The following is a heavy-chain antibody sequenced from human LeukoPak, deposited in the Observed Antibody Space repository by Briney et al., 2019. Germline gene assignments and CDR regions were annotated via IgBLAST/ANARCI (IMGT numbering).Heavy chain of an antibody. CDR1: GFTFDTYW. V-gene: IGHV3-7*01. D-gene: IGHD3-10*01. Sequence: PGGSLRLSCAASGFTFDTYWMSWVRQAPGKGLEWVGNIKQDGSEKYYVDSVKGRFTISRDNAKNSLYLQMNSLRGEDTAVYYCAALTMIRGVIGYWGQGTLVTVSS. CDR3: AALTMIRGVIGY. J-gene: IGHJ4*02. CDR2: IKQDGSEK.